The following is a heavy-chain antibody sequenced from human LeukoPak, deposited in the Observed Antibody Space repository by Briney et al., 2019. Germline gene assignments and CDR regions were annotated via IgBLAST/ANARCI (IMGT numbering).Heavy chain of an antibody. V-gene: IGHV5-51*01. D-gene: IGHD2-15*01. CDR3: ARRSQNCSGGSCYPYYFDY. Sequence: GESLKISCKGSGYSFTNYWIGWVRQMPGKGLGWMGIIYPGDSDTRYSPSSQGQFTISADKSISTAFLQWSSLKASDTAMYYCARRSQNCSGGSCYPYYFDYWGQGSLVTVSS. J-gene: IGHJ4*02. CDR1: GYSFTNYW. CDR2: IYPGDSDT.